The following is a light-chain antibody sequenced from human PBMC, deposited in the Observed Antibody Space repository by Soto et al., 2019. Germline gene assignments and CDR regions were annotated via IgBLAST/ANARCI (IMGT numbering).Light chain of an antibody. CDR1: QSVTTF. Sequence: IVLTQSPATLSLSPGERATLSCRASQSVTTFLAWYQQKPGQAPRLLIYDASTRATGIPARFTGSGSGTDFTLTISSLEPEDFAVYYCQQRSNWPPVLTFGGGTKVEIK. J-gene: IGKJ4*01. V-gene: IGKV3-11*01. CDR3: QQRSNWPPVLT. CDR2: DAS.